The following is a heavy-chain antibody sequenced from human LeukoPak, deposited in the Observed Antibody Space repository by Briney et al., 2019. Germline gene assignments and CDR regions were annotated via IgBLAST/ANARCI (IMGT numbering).Heavy chain of an antibody. CDR1: GFTFSSYA. CDR2: ISGSGGST. D-gene: IGHD5-12*01. V-gene: IGHV3-23*01. J-gene: IGHJ4*02. Sequence: PGGSQRLSCAASGFTFSSYAMSWVRQAPGKGLEWVSAISGSGGSTYYADSVKGRFTISRDNSKNTLYLQMNSLRAEDTAVYYCAKGLSGSEQYYFDYWGQGTLVTVSS. CDR3: AKGLSGSEQYYFDY.